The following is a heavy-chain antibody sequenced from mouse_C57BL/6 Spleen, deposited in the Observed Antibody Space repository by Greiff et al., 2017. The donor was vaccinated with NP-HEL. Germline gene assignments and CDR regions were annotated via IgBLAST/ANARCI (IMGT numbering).Heavy chain of an antibody. V-gene: IGHV1-81*01. CDR2: IYPRSGNT. J-gene: IGHJ4*01. CDR3: ARGDYDVGYAMDY. CDR1: GYTFTSYG. D-gene: IGHD2-4*01. Sequence: QVQLQQSGAELARPGASVKLSCKASGYTFTSYGISWVKQRTGQGLEWIGEIYPRSGNTYYNEKFKGKATLAADKSSSTAYMELRSLTSEDSAVYFCARGDYDVGYAMDYWGQGTSVTVSS.